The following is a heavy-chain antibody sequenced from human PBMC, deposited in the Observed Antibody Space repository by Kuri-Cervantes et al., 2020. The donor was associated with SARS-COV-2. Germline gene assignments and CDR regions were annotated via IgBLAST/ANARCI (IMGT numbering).Heavy chain of an antibody. V-gene: IGHV1-3*01. CDR1: GYTFTSYA. CDR2: INAGIGNT. CDR3: RRAHFPIFSGWLDY. J-gene: IGHJ4*02. Sequence: ASVKVSCKASGYTFTSYAMHWVRQAPGQRLKWMGWINAGIGNTKYSQKFQGRVTLTTDTSTSTAYMERRSLRSDDTAEYYWRRAHFPIFSGWLDYWGQGTLVTVSS. D-gene: IGHD6-19*01.